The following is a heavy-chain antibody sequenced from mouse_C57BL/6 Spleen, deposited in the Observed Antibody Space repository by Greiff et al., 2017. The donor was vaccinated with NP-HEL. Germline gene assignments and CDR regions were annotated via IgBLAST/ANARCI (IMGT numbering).Heavy chain of an antibody. Sequence: VKLQESGAELARPGASVKLSCKASGYTFTSYGISWVKQRTGQGLEWIGEIYPRSGNTYYNEKFKGKATLTADKSSSTAYMELRSLTSEDSAVYFCAYGSGAYWGQGTLVTVSA. V-gene: IGHV1-81*01. CDR2: IYPRSGNT. CDR3: AYGSGAY. J-gene: IGHJ3*01. CDR1: GYTFTSYG. D-gene: IGHD1-1*01.